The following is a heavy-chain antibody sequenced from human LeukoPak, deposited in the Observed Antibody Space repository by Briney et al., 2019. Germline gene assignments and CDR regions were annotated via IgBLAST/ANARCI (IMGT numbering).Heavy chain of an antibody. D-gene: IGHD3-16*01. J-gene: IGHJ4*02. CDR1: GGSFSGYY. Sequence: SETLSLTCAVYGGSFSGYYWSWIRQPPGKGLDWIGEINHSGSTNYNPSLKRRVTISVDTSKNQFSLKLSSVTAADTAVYYCASLYGNFDYWGQGTLVTVSS. CDR3: ASLYGNFDY. CDR2: INHSGST. V-gene: IGHV4-34*01.